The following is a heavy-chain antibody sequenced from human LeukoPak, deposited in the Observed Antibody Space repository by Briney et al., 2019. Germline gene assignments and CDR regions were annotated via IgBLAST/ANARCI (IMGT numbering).Heavy chain of an antibody. J-gene: IGHJ3*02. CDR3: GRATYTSIWFHDAFDI. Sequence: ASVKVSCKASGFTFTTYFMHWVRQAPGQGLEWMGWINPYSGATNSAQKFQGRVTMTRDTSISTAYMELSMLTSDDTAVYYCGRATYTSIWFHDAFDIWGQGRMVTVSS. CDR2: INPYSGAT. CDR1: GFTFTTYF. V-gene: IGHV1-2*02. D-gene: IGHD6-13*01.